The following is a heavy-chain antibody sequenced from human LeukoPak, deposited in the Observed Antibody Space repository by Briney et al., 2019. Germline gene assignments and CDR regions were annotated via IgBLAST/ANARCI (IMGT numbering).Heavy chain of an antibody. CDR2: IGTAGDT. J-gene: IGHJ6*02. CDR3: ARGPRLARESGSYYYYYGMDV. Sequence: GGSLRLSCAASGFTFSSYDMHWVRQATGKGLEWVSAIGTAGDTYYPGSVKGRFTISRENAKNSLYLQMNSLRAGDTAVYYCARGPRLARESGSYYYYYGMDVWGQGTTVTVSS. D-gene: IGHD3-16*01. V-gene: IGHV3-13*01. CDR1: GFTFSSYD.